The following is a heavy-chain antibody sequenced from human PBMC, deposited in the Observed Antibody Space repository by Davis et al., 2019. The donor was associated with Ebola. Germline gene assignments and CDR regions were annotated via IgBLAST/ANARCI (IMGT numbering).Heavy chain of an antibody. V-gene: IGHV3-30-3*01. J-gene: IGHJ4*02. CDR3: AREGAWSYGTPIDY. CDR1: GFTFSSYA. Sequence: GGSLRLSCAASGFTFSSYAMHWVRQAPGKGLEWVAVISYDGSNKYYADSVKGRFTISRDNSKNTLYLQMNSLRAEDTAVYYCAREGAWSYGTPIDYWGQGTLVTVSS. CDR2: ISYDGSNK. D-gene: IGHD5-18*01.